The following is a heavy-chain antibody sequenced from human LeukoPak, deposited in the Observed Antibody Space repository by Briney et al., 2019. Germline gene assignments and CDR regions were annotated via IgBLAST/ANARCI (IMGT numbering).Heavy chain of an antibody. J-gene: IGHJ4*02. CDR3: ARVRAGYSSSWPFDY. D-gene: IGHD6-13*01. CDR1: GFTFSTYS. CDR2: MSSSSTV. Sequence: GGSLRLSCVASGFTFSTYSMNWVRQAPGKGLEWLSYMSSSSTVYYADSVKGRFTISRDNAKNSLYLQVNSLRDEDTAVYYCARVRAGYSSSWPFDYWGQGTLVTVSS. V-gene: IGHV3-48*02.